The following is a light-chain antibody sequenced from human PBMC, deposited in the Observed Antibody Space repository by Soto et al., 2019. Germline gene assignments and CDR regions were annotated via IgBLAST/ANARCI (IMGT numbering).Light chain of an antibody. V-gene: IGLV2-11*01. CDR3: CSYAGSYTFV. Sequence: QSVLAQPRSVSGSPGQSVTISCTGTSSDVGGYNYVSWCQQHPGKAPKLMIYDVSKRPSGAPDRFSGSKSGNTASLTISGLQAEDEADYYCCSYAGSYTFVFGTGTKVTVL. J-gene: IGLJ1*01. CDR1: SSDVGGYNY. CDR2: DVS.